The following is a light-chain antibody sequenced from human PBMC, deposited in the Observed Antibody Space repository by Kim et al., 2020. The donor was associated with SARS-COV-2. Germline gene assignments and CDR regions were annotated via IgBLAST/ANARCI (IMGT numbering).Light chain of an antibody. J-gene: IGLJ2*01. CDR2: GNS. CDR1: SSNIGAGYD. CDR3: QSYDSSPSGFDVV. Sequence: QYVLTQPPSVSGAPGQRVTISCTGSSSNIGAGYDVHWYQQLPGTAPKLLIYGNSNRPSGVPDRFSGSKSGTSASLAITGLQAEDEADYYCQSYDSSPSGFDVVFGGGTQLTVL. V-gene: IGLV1-40*01.